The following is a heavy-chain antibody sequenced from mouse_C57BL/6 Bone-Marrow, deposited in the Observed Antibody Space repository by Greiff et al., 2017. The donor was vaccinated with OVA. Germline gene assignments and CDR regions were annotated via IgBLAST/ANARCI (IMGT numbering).Heavy chain of an antibody. CDR2: ISSGGDYI. D-gene: IGHD2-12*01. V-gene: IGHV5-9-1*02. CDR1: GFTFSSYA. J-gene: IGHJ3*01. CDR3: TRDRGYYSNDWFAY. Sequence: QVVESGEGLVKPGGSLKLSCAASGFTFSSYAMSWVRQTPEKRLEWVAYISSGGDYIYYADTVKGRFTISRDNARNTLYLQMSSLKSEDTAMYYCTRDRGYYSNDWFAYWGQGTLVTVSA.